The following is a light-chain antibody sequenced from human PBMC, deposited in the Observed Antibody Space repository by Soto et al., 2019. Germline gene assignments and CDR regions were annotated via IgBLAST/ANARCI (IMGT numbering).Light chain of an antibody. V-gene: IGLV2-14*01. CDR2: EVS. CDR1: SSDVGGY. J-gene: IGLJ1*01. Sequence: QSVLTQPASVSGSPGQSITISCTGTSSDVGGYVSWYQQHPGKAPKLMIYEVSNRPSGVSNRFSGSKSGNTASLTISGLQAEDEADYYCSSYTSSSTPYVFGTGTKVTVL. CDR3: SSYTSSSTPYV.